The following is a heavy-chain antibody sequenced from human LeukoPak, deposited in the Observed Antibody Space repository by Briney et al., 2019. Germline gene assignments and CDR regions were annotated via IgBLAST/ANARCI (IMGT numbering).Heavy chain of an antibody. D-gene: IGHD2-15*01. CDR1: GFTFSSYG. J-gene: IGHJ4*02. Sequence: TGGSLRLSCAASGFTFSSYGMSWVRQAPGKGLEWVSAISGSGGSTYYADSVKGRFTISRDNSKNTLYLQMNSLRAEDTAVYYCAKAAPPYCSGGSCYPDYWGQGTLVTVSS. V-gene: IGHV3-23*01. CDR2: ISGSGGST. CDR3: AKAAPPYCSGGSCYPDY.